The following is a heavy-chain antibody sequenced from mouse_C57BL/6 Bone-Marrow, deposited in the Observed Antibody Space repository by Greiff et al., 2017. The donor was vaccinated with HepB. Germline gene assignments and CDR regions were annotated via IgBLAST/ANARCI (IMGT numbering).Heavy chain of an antibody. D-gene: IGHD2-5*01. CDR1: GYTFTSYG. CDR2: IYPRSGNT. V-gene: IGHV1-81*01. CDR3: ATLYYSNSYAMDY. Sequence: VQVQQSGAELARPGASVKLSCKASGYTFTSYGISWVKQRTGQGLEWIGEIYPRSGNTYYNEKFKGKATLTADKSSSTAYMELRSLTSEDSAVYFCATLYYSNSYAMDYWGQGTSVTVSS. J-gene: IGHJ4*01.